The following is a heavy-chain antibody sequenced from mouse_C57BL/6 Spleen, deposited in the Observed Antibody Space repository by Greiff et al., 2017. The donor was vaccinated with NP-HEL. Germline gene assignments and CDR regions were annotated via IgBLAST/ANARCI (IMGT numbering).Heavy chain of an antibody. J-gene: IGHJ3*01. CDR2: ISYDGSN. V-gene: IGHV3-6*01. Sequence: EVKLVESGPGLVKPSQSLSLTCSVTGYSITSGYFWNWLRQFPGNILEWMGYISYDGSNNYNQALKNRISITRDTSKNQFFLKLNSVTTEDTATYYCAREGAGTFAYWGQGTLVTVSA. CDR1: GYSITSGYF. D-gene: IGHD4-1*01. CDR3: AREGAGTFAY.